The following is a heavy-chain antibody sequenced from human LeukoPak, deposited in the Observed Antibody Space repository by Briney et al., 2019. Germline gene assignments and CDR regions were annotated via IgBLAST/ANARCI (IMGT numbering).Heavy chain of an antibody. J-gene: IGHJ4*02. Sequence: GASVKVSCKASGYTFTGYYMHWVRQAPGQGLEWMGWINPNSGGTNYAQKFQGRVAMTRDTSISTAYMELSRLRPDDTAVYYCARDPYGSGRNDYWGQGNLVTVSS. V-gene: IGHV1-2*02. CDR3: ARDPYGSGRNDY. CDR1: GYTFTGYY. D-gene: IGHD3-10*01. CDR2: INPNSGGT.